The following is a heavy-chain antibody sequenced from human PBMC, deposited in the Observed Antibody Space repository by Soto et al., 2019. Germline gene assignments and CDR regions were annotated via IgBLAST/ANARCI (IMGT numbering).Heavy chain of an antibody. CDR1: GGTFSSYA. CDR2: IIPIFGTP. J-gene: IGHJ6*02. Sequence: QVQLVQSGAEVKRPGSSVKVSCKASGGTFSSYAISWVRQAPGQGLEWMGGIIPIFGTPNYAQKFQGRVTIPADESPRSAYMELRSLRSEDTAVYYCARHVPAAGYYYGMDVWGQGTTVTVSS. V-gene: IGHV1-69*12. D-gene: IGHD2-2*01. CDR3: ARHVPAAGYYYGMDV.